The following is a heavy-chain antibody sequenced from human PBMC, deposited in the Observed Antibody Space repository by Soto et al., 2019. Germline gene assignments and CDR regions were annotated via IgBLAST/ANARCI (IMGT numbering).Heavy chain of an antibody. CDR2: ISSSSSYI. CDR3: ARDQAIPNTPSWYSSPVPFDY. V-gene: IGHV3-21*01. J-gene: IGHJ4*02. D-gene: IGHD6-13*01. Sequence: GGSLRLSCAASGFTFSSYSMNWVRQAPGKGLEWVSSISSSSSYIYYADSVKGRFTISRDNAKNSLYLQMNSLRAEDTAVYYCARDQAIPNTPSWYSSPVPFDYWGQGTLVTVSS. CDR1: GFTFSSYS.